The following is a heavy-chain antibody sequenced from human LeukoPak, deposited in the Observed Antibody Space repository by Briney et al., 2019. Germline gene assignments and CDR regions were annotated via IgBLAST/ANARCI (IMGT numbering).Heavy chain of an antibody. CDR3: ARDGEDCSSTSCYPDY. Sequence: GRSLRLSCAASGFTFSSYGMHWVRQAPGKGLEWVAVIWYDGSNKYYADSVKGRFTISRDNSKNTPYLQMNSLRAEDTAVYYCARDGEDCSSTSCYPDYWGQGTLVTVSS. J-gene: IGHJ4*02. V-gene: IGHV3-33*01. CDR1: GFTFSSYG. CDR2: IWYDGSNK. D-gene: IGHD2-2*01.